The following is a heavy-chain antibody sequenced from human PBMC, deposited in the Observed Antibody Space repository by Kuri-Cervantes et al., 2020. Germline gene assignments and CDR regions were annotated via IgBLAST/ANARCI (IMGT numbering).Heavy chain of an antibody. V-gene: IGHV3-30-3*01. J-gene: IGHJ4*02. CDR1: GFTFNNLA. Sequence: GGSLRLSCEASGFTFNNLAMHWVRQAPGKGLEWVAFISYDGSTKYYADSVKGRFTISRDNSKNTLYLQMNSLRTEDTTVYYCARDPTILGVVITNFEHWGQGTLVTVSS. CDR3: ARDPTILGVVITNFEH. CDR2: ISYDGSTK. D-gene: IGHD3-3*01.